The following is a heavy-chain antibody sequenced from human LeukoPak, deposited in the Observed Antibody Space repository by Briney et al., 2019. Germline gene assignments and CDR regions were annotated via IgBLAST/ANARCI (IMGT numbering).Heavy chain of an antibody. D-gene: IGHD5-18*01. CDR2: KYYSGST. Sequence: SATLSLTCAASGASISSYYWSWIRPPPGNVLEWIGYKYYSGSTNYKASVKSRFTMSGDNAKNLFYLKLSSLTAADTAVYYCAGQLWNDASEITGEGTRGTASS. CDR3: AGQLWNDASEI. V-gene: IGHV4-59*03. CDR1: GASISSYY. J-gene: IGHJ3*02.